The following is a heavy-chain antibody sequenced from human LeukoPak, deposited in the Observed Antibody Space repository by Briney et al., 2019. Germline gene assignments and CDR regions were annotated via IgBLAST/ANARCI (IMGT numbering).Heavy chain of an antibody. CDR3: SRDPVITIFGGVPPPPVGYMDV. CDR1: GFTFSSYS. Sequence: PGGSLRLSCAASGFTFSSYSMNWVRQAPGKGLEWVSSISSSSSYIYYADSVKGRFTISRDNAKNSLYLQMNSLRAEDTAVYYCSRDPVITIFGGVPPPPVGYMDVRGKGTTVTVSS. D-gene: IGHD3-3*01. V-gene: IGHV3-21*01. J-gene: IGHJ6*03. CDR2: ISSSSSYI.